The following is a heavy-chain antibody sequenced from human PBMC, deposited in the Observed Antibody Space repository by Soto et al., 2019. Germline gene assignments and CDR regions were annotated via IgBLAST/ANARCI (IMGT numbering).Heavy chain of an antibody. J-gene: IGHJ4*02. D-gene: IGHD2-2*01. CDR2: IIPIFGTA. Sequence: QVQLVQSGAEVKKPGSSVKVSCKASGGTFSSYAISCVRQAPGQGLEWMGGIIPIFGTANYAQKFQGRVTITADKSTSTAYMELSSLRSEDTAVYYCARGPGYCRSTSCYGPYYFDYWGQGTLVTVSS. V-gene: IGHV1-69*06. CDR3: ARGPGYCRSTSCYGPYYFDY. CDR1: GGTFSSYA.